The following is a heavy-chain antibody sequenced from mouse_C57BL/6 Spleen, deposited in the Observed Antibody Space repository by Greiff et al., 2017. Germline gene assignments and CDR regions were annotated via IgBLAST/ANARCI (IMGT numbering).Heavy chain of an antibody. CDR2: FYPGDGDT. Sequence: QVQLQQSGAELVKPGPSVTISCKASGYAFSSYWMNWVNRRPGRGLEGFGRFYPGDGDTNYNGKFKGKATLTADKSSSTAYMQLSSLTSEDSAVYFCAYGNPDYWGQGTTLTVSS. D-gene: IGHD2-1*01. V-gene: IGHV1-80*01. CDR1: GYAFSSYW. J-gene: IGHJ2*01. CDR3: AYGNPDY.